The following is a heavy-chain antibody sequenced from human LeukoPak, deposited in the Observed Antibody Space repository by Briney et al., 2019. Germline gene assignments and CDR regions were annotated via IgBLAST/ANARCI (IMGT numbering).Heavy chain of an antibody. Sequence: GGSLRLSRGASGFTFDDYSMHWVRQAPGKGLEWVSSISWNSGSINYVDSVKGRFTISRDNAKNSLYLQMNSLRSEDTALYYCARGTRAYGGNSPPPEYWGQGTLVTVSS. CDR3: ARGTRAYGGNSPPPEY. D-gene: IGHD4-23*01. J-gene: IGHJ4*02. CDR1: GFTFDDYS. V-gene: IGHV3-9*01. CDR2: ISWNSGSI.